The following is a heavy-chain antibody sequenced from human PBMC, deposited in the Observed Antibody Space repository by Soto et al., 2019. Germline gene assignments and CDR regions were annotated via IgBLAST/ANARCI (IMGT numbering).Heavy chain of an antibody. CDR3: TKVAGLYDFWSGPLHFDL. Sequence: EAKLVESGGGFVQSGRSLRLSCAGSGFIFDDFAIHWVRQAPGKGLEWVSGISWNSDSIGYADSVKGRFTISRDNAKNSLSLQMNSLRPEDTALYYCTKVAGLYDFWSGPLHFDLWGQGTLVTVSS. D-gene: IGHD3-3*01. V-gene: IGHV3-9*01. CDR2: ISWNSDSI. J-gene: IGHJ4*02. CDR1: GFIFDDFA.